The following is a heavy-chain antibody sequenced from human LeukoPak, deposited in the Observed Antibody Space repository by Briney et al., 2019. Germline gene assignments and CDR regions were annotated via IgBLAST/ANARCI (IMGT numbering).Heavy chain of an antibody. D-gene: IGHD5-24*01. V-gene: IGHV1-18*01. CDR1: GYTFTNYG. CDR2: ISGYQGST. CDR3: ARSDLGTIPAGPFNY. Sequence: ASVKVSCKASGYTFTNYGITWVRQAPGQGLEWMGWISGYQGSTKYAQNFQGRVTMTIDTSTSTAYMDLRSLRSDDTAIYFCARSDLGTIPAGPFNYWGQGTLVAVSS. J-gene: IGHJ4*02.